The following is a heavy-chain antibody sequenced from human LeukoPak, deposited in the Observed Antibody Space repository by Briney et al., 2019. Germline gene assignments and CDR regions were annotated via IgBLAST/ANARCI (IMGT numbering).Heavy chain of an antibody. V-gene: IGHV1-69*06. CDR2: IIPIFGTA. D-gene: IGHD3-9*01. CDR3: ARGPRLRYFDWLIRVPSISYYYYYMDV. Sequence: SVKVSCKASGYTFTSYYMHWVRQAPGQGLEWMGGIIPIFGTANYAQKFQGRVTITADKSTSTAYMELSSLRSEDTAVYYCARGPRLRYFDWLIRVPSISYYYYYMDVWGKGTTVTISS. J-gene: IGHJ6*03. CDR1: GYTFTSYY.